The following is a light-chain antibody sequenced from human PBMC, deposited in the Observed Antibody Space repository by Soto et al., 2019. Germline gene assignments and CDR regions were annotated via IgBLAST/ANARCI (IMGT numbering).Light chain of an antibody. J-gene: IGKJ3*01. CDR1: ESIGNW. CDR3: PPYNDYSP. V-gene: IGKV1-5*03. CDR2: EES. Sequence: DIQMTQSPSTLSAAEVDIVTITRRASESIGNWLAWYQQKSGKDPKILIHEESNLEDGVQSRFSGRGSGTEFTLTIGSLQPDDSATYYRPPYNDYSPFGRGTKLDIK.